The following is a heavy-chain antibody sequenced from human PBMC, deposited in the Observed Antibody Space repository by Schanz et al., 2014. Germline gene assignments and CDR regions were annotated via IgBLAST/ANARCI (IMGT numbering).Heavy chain of an antibody. J-gene: IGHJ6*02. CDR3: ARDLTVDTGYVVHYYYYGMDV. D-gene: IGHD5-12*01. CDR2: IIPVLAIA. V-gene: IGHV1-69*04. Sequence: QVQLVQSGAEVKKPGSSVKVSCKASGGTFSSYTISWIRQAPGQGLEWMGRIIPVLAIADYAQKFQGRVTITADKSTSTAYMELTSLRSEDTAVYFCARDLTVDTGYVVHYYYYGMDVWGQGTTVTVSS. CDR1: GGTFSSYT.